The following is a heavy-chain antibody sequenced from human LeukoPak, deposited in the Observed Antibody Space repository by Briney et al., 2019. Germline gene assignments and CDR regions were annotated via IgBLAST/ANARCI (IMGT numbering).Heavy chain of an antibody. CDR2: IWDTEIT. CDR3: ARGLVLATDDAFDI. D-gene: IGHD5-12*01. Sequence: SETLSLTCTISGGSIRSYFWSWLRQPPGKGLEWIGYIWDTEITDYNPSLKSRVTISLDTSKNHFSLKLRSVTAADTALYFCARGLVLATDDAFDIWGQGTLVTVSS. CDR1: GGSIRSYF. J-gene: IGHJ3*02. V-gene: IGHV4-59*01.